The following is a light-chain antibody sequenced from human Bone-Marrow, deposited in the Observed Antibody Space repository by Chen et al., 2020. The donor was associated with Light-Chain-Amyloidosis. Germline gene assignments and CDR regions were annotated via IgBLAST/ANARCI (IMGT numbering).Light chain of an antibody. CDR2: DVR. Sequence: QSALTQPASVSASPGQSITIYCTGSSSDVGGYDYVSWYQQHPGKAPKLFIYDVRIRPSGVSNRFSGSKSGNTASLAISGLLTEDEAAYYCSSYTSSSAPVVFGGGTKLTVL. CDR1: SSDVGGYDY. J-gene: IGLJ2*01. CDR3: SSYTSSSAPVV. V-gene: IGLV2-14*03.